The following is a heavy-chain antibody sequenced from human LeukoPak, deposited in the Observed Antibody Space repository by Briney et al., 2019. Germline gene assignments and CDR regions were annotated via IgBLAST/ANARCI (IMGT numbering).Heavy chain of an antibody. J-gene: IGHJ4*02. CDR3: AKMGYDSSGHYFDY. D-gene: IGHD3-22*01. CDR2: IIGSGTST. CDR1: GFTFRSYA. V-gene: IGHV3-23*01. Sequence: PGGSLRLSCAASGFTFRSYAMSWVRQAPGKGLEWVSTIIGSGTSTNYADSVKGRFTISRDSSKNTLSLQMNSLRAEDTAVYYCAKMGYDSSGHYFDYWGQGTLVTVSP.